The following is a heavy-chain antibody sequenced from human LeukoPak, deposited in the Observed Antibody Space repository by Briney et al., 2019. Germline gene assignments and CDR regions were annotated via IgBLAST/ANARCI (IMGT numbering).Heavy chain of an antibody. Sequence: PGGSLRLSCAASGFSLSDFGTHWVRQAPGKGLEWVAVMSSDERNQYYADSVQGRFTLSRDNAKNSLYLQMNSLRAEDTAVYYCASGMRVGPNIWGQGTLVTVSS. CDR3: ASGMRVGPNI. CDR1: GFSLSDFG. J-gene: IGHJ4*02. CDR2: MSSDERNQ. V-gene: IGHV3-33*08. D-gene: IGHD1-26*01.